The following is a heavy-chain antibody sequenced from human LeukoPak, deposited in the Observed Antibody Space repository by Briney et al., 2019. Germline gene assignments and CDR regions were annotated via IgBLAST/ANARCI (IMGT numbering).Heavy chain of an antibody. CDR1: GGSISSGGYS. D-gene: IGHD4-23*01. Sequence: SQTLSLTCAVSGGSISSGGYSWSWNRQPPGKGLEWIGYIYHSGSTYYNPSLKSRVTISVDRSKNQFSLKLSSVTAADTAVYYCARGGYGGNSEGFDYWGQGTLVTVSS. CDR2: IYHSGST. CDR3: ARGGYGGNSEGFDY. V-gene: IGHV4-30-2*01. J-gene: IGHJ4*02.